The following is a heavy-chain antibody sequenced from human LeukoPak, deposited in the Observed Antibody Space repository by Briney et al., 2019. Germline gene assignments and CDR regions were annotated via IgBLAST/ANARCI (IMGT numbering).Heavy chain of an antibody. CDR3: AKDDAWLRFGE. V-gene: IGHV3-30*02. D-gene: IGHD3-10*01. CDR1: RFTFSSYG. Sequence: GGSLRLSCAASRFTFSSYGMHWVRQAPGKGLEWVAFIRYDGSNKYYADSVKGRFTISRDNSKNMLYLEVISLTADDTAVYYCAKDDAWLRFGEWSQGTLVTVSS. CDR2: IRYDGSNK. J-gene: IGHJ4*02.